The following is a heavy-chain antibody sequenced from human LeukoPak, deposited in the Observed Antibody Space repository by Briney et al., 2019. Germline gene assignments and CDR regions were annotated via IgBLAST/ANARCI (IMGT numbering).Heavy chain of an antibody. J-gene: IGHJ1*01. CDR2: ISVNNGGT. CDR1: GYTFTTYS. Sequence: ASVKVSCKASGYTFTTYSLAWVRQAPGQSLEWMGWISVNNGGTNYAQSFQDRVTLTRDTSTNTAYLELRSLRSDDTAIIYCASSTQPRGYFLHWGQGTLVTVSS. V-gene: IGHV1-18*01. CDR3: ASSTQPRGYFLH. D-gene: IGHD2-2*01.